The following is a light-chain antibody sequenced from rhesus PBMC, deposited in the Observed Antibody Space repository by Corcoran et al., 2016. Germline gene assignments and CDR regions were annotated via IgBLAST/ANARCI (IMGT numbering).Light chain of an antibody. V-gene: IGKV1-43*02. J-gene: IGKJ2*01. CDR2: AAF. CDR3: LQYDGDPYS. Sequence: DIQMTQSPSSLSASVGDRVTITCRASKGISTYLNWYQQKQGQAPKRLIYAAFSLESVVPSRFSGSGSGTVFTLTISCLQPVDFATSYCLQYDGDPYSFGQGTKVEIK. CDR1: KGISTY.